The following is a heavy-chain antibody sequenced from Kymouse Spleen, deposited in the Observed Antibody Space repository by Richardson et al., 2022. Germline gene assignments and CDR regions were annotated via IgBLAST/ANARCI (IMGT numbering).Heavy chain of an antibody. J-gene: IGHJ6*02. D-gene: IGHD6-13*01. CDR1: GFTFSSYS. CDR3: AKQQLAYYYYYGMDV. CDR2: ISSSSSTI. V-gene: IGHV3-48*02. Sequence: EVQLVESGGGLVQPGGSLRLSCAASGFTFSSYSMNWVRQAPGKGLEWVSYISSSSSTIYYADSVKGRFTISRDNAKNSLYLQMNSLRDEDTAVYYCAKQQLAYYYYYGMDVWGQGTTVTVSS.